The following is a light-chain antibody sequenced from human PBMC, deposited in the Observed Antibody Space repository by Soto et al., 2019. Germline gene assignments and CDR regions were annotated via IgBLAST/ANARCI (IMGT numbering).Light chain of an antibody. CDR1: QSIGSW. CDR3: QQYNDFQYT. J-gene: IGKJ2*01. V-gene: IGKV1-5*03. Sequence: DIQMNQSPSTLSASVGDGVTITCRASQSIGSWLAWYQQKPGKAPKLLIYKATNLQSGVPSRFSGSGSGTDFSLTISSLQPVDSATYFCQQYNDFQYTFGPGTKLEI. CDR2: KAT.